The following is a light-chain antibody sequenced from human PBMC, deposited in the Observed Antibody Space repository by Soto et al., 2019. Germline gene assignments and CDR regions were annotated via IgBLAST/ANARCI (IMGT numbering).Light chain of an antibody. Sequence: AIQMTQSPSSLSASVGDRVTITCRASQGIRNDLGWFQQKPGKAPKLLIYAASDLQSGVPSRFSGSGSGTDFTLTITNLQPEDFATYYCLQDYNYPWTFCQGTKVEIK. CDR3: LQDYNYPWT. CDR1: QGIRND. CDR2: AAS. J-gene: IGKJ1*01. V-gene: IGKV1-6*01.